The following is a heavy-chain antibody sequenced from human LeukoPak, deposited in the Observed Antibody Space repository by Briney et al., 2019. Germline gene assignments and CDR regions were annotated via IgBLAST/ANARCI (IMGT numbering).Heavy chain of an antibody. V-gene: IGHV3-7*01. D-gene: IGHD2-2*01. CDR1: GFTFSDYY. Sequence: GGSLRLSCAASGFTFSDYYMSWVRQAPGKGLEWVANIKQDGSEKYYVDSVKGRFTISRDNAKNSLYLQMNSLRAEDTAVYYCARDDVTYATQIDYWGQGTLVTVSS. CDR2: IKQDGSEK. J-gene: IGHJ4*02. CDR3: ARDDVTYATQIDY.